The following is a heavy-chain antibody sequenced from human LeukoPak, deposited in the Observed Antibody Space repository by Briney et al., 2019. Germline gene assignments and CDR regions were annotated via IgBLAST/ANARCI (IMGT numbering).Heavy chain of an antibody. J-gene: IGHJ4*02. CDR3: ARSPHILTGEKFEY. V-gene: IGHV1-2*02. CDR1: GYTFTSYY. CDR2: INPKSGGT. Sequence: ASVKVSCKASGYTFTSYYMHWVRQAPGQGLEWMGWINPKSGGTNYAEKFQGRVTMTRDTSISTAYMEVIRLGSDDTAVYYCARSPHILTGEKFEYWGQGTRVTVSS. D-gene: IGHD3-9*01.